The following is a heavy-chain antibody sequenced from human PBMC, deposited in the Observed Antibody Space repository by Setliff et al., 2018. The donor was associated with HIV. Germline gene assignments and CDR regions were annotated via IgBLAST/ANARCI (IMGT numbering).Heavy chain of an antibody. CDR3: ARDGVVPAAMDYYGLDV. J-gene: IGHJ6*02. V-gene: IGHV4-4*02. D-gene: IGHD2-2*01. Sequence: PSETLSLTCAVSGGSISSSNWWSWVRQPPGKGLEWLGEISHSGTTNYNPSLKSRITISVDRSKNQFSLKVRSVTAADTAVYYCARDGVVPAAMDYYGLDVWGQGTTVTVSS. CDR1: GGSISSSNW. CDR2: ISHSGTT.